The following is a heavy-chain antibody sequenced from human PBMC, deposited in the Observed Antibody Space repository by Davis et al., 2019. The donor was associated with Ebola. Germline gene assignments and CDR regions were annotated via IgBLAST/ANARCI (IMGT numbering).Heavy chain of an antibody. V-gene: IGHV3-30*09. Sequence: PGGSLRLSCAASGFTFSSYAIHWVRQAPGKGLEWLAVISFDGHTKYYADSVKGRFATSRDNSRGTLYLQMNSLRVEDSAIYYCVKDSSNIWFDIWGQGTLVTVSS. J-gene: IGHJ3*02. D-gene: IGHD2/OR15-2a*01. CDR3: VKDSSNIWFDI. CDR2: ISFDGHTK. CDR1: GFTFSSYA.